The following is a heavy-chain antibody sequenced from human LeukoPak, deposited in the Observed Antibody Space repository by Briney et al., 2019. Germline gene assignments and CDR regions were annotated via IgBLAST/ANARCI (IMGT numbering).Heavy chain of an antibody. V-gene: IGHV4-4*02. CDR2: IYHSGRT. D-gene: IGHD6-13*01. CDR1: GGSITSGNW. J-gene: IGHJ5*02. CDR3: ARGVPAAGALWFDP. Sequence: SGTLSLTCAVSGGSITSGNWWSWVRQPPGKGLEWIGEIYHSGRTNYNLPLKSRVTISVDKSKNQFSLNLSSVTAADTAVYYCARGVPAAGALWFDPWGQGTLVTVSS.